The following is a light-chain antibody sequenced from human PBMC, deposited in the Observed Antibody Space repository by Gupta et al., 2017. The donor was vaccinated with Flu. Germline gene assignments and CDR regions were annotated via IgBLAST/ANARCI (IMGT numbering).Light chain of an antibody. Sequence: DIQMTQSPSSLSASVGDGVTITCRASQSIGIYLNWYQQKPGKAPKLLIYDASTLESGVSSRISASGSGTDFTLTISSLQSDDFATYYCQQRYKTPRTFGQGTKVDIK. V-gene: IGKV1-39*01. J-gene: IGKJ1*01. CDR3: QQRYKTPRT. CDR1: QSIGIY. CDR2: DAS.